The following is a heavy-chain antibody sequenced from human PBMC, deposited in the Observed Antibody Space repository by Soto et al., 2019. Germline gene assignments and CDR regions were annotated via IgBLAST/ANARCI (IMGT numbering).Heavy chain of an antibody. CDR3: AKNWGFYYDENYFDY. D-gene: IGHD7-27*01. CDR1: GFTFSSYA. Sequence: EVQLLESGGGLVQPGGSLRLSCAASGFTFSSYAMSWVRQAPGKGLEWVSAISGSGGSTYYADSVKGRFTISRDNSKNPLYLQMNSLRAEDTAVYYCAKNWGFYYDENYFDYWGQGTLVTVSS. CDR2: ISGSGGST. V-gene: IGHV3-23*01. J-gene: IGHJ4*02.